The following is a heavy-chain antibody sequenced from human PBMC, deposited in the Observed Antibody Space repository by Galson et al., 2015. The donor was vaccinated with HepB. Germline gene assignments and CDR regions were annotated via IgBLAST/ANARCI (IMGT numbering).Heavy chain of an antibody. CDR3: AKEGYSNPDS. Sequence: PLRLSCAASGLTLSHYWMRWPRQAPGKGLEWVAYISTGSRYTTYADSVKGRFTISRDDGRNSLYLQMNSLGGEDTAVYYRAKEGYSNPDSWGQGTLVTVTS. V-gene: IGHV3-11*06. CDR2: ISTGSRYT. J-gene: IGHJ5*01. D-gene: IGHD4-11*01. CDR1: GLTLSHYW.